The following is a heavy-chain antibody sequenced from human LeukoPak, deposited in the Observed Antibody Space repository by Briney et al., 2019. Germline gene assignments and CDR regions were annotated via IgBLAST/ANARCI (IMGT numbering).Heavy chain of an antibody. CDR1: GYTFTSYA. CDR3: ARRYCSSTSCYEGEDWFDP. CDR2: INAGNGNT. V-gene: IGHV1-3*01. Sequence: GASVKVSCKASGYTFTSYAMHWVRQAPGQRLEWMGWINAGNGNTKYSQKFQGRVTITRDTSASTAYMELSSLRSEDTAAYYCARRYCSSTSCYEGEDWFDPWGQGTLVTVSS. D-gene: IGHD2-2*01. J-gene: IGHJ5*02.